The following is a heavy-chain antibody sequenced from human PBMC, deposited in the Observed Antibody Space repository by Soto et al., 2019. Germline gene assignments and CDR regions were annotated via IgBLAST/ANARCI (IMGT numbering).Heavy chain of an antibody. CDR3: ATDPTLYSSSWYYFDD. V-gene: IGHV3-23*01. CDR1: GFTFSSYA. Sequence: GGSLRLSCAASGFTFSSYAMSWVRQAPGKGLEWVSAISGSGGSTYYADSVKGRFTISRDNSKNTLYLQMNSLRAEDTAVYYCATDPTLYSSSWYYFDDWGQGTLVTGSS. D-gene: IGHD6-13*01. CDR2: ISGSGGST. J-gene: IGHJ4*02.